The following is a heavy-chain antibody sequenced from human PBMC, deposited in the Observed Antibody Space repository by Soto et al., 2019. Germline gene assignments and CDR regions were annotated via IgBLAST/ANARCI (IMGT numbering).Heavy chain of an antibody. V-gene: IGHV4-34*01. D-gene: IGHD3-10*01. Sequence: SETLSLTCAVYGGSFSGYYWSWIRQPPGKGLGWIGEINHSGSTNYNPSLKSRVTISVDTSKNQFSLKLSSVTAADTAVYYCARVRITMVRGVPYFDYWGQGTLVTV. CDR1: GGSFSGYY. CDR2: INHSGST. J-gene: IGHJ4*02. CDR3: ARVRITMVRGVPYFDY.